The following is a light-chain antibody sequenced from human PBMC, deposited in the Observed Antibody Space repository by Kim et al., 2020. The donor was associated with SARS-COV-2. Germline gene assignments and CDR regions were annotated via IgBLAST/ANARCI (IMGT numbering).Light chain of an antibody. CDR1: SLRPYY. V-gene: IGLV3-19*01. CDR2: GEN. J-gene: IGLJ3*02. CDR3: NSRDSSGDHLV. Sequence: ALGQTVRSTCQGDSLRPYYASLHKQRPGQAPVLVMYGENNRPSGIPDRFSGSNSGSTASSTIVGTQAEDEGDYYCNSRDSSGDHLVFGGGTQLTVL.